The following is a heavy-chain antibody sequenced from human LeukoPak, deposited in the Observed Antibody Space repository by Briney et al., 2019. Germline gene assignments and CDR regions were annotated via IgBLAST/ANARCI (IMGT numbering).Heavy chain of an antibody. CDR3: AREDIGHYYGSGSYYMMPYYYYGMDV. CDR2: IHHSGST. V-gene: IGHV4-4*02. CDR1: GGSVSRSNW. D-gene: IGHD3-10*01. Sequence: SETLSLTCAVSGGSVSRSNWWNWVRQPPGKGLEWIGEIHHSGSTNYNPSLKSRVTISVDTSKNQFSLKLSSVTAADTAVYYCAREDIGHYYGSGSYYMMPYYYYGMDVWGQGTTVTVSS. J-gene: IGHJ6*02.